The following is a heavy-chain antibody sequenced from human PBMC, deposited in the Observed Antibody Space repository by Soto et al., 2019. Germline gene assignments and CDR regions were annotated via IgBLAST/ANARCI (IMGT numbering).Heavy chain of an antibody. J-gene: IGHJ4*02. CDR2: IGTSGSYI. CDR3: ARGSAFIGLDY. D-gene: IGHD1-26*01. CDR1: GFIFSRYS. V-gene: IGHV3-21*01. Sequence: NPRGSLRLSCAVSGFIFSRYSMNWVRQAPGKGLEWVSSIGTSGSYIYDTDSVKGRFTISRDNTKDSLYLQMNSLRAEDTAIYYCARGSAFIGLDYWGQGTPVTVSS.